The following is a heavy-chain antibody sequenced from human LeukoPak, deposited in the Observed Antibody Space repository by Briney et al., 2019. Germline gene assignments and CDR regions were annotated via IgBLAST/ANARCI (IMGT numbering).Heavy chain of an antibody. D-gene: IGHD3-10*01. CDR2: MNPNSGNT. CDR3: ARGSPLTLRELPYYYYYMDV. J-gene: IGHJ6*03. Sequence: ASVKASCKASGYTVTSYDIMWVRQATGQGLEGRGWMNPNSGNTGYAKKFQGRVTMTRNTSISTAYMELSSLRSDDTAVYYCARGSPLTLRELPYYYYYMDVWGKGTTVTVSS. CDR1: GYTVTSYD. V-gene: IGHV1-8*01.